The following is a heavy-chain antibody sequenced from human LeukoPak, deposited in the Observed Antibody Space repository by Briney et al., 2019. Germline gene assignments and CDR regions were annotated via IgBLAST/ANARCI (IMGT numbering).Heavy chain of an antibody. CDR3: AKGGHKGYSSSWYRSWFDP. D-gene: IGHD6-13*01. J-gene: IGHJ5*02. V-gene: IGHV4-34*01. CDR1: GGSISSYY. Sequence: SETLSLTCAVSGGSISSYYWSWIRQPPGKGLEWIGEINHSGSTNYNPSLKSRVTISVDTSKNQFSLKLSSVTAADTAVYYCAKGGHKGYSSSWYRSWFDPWGQGTLVTVSS. CDR2: INHSGST.